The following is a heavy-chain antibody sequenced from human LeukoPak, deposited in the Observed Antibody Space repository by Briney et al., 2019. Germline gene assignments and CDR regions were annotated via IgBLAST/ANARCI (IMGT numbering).Heavy chain of an antibody. D-gene: IGHD3-22*01. CDR2: INPNSGGT. V-gene: IGHV1-2*02. CDR1: GGTSSSYA. J-gene: IGHJ4*02. Sequence: ASVKVSCKASGGTSSSYAISWVRQAPGQGLEWMGWINPNSGGTNYAQKFQGRVTMTRDTSISTAYMELSRLRSDDTAVYYCARQESRNYYYEGLDYWGQGNLVTVSS. CDR3: ARQESRNYYYEGLDY.